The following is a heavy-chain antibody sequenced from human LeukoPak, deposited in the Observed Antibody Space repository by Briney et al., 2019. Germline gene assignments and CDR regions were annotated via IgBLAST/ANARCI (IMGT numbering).Heavy chain of an antibody. CDR1: GFTVSSNY. CDR3: ASSGTHYYDSSGYSYYYYGMDV. Sequence: PGGSLRLSCAASGFTVSSNYMSWVRQAPGKGLEWVSVIYSGGSTYYADSVKGRFTIPRDNSKNTLYLQMNSLRAEDTAVYYCASSGTHYYDSSGYSYYYYGMDVWGQGTTVTVS. J-gene: IGHJ6*02. V-gene: IGHV3-53*01. CDR2: IYSGGST. D-gene: IGHD3-22*01.